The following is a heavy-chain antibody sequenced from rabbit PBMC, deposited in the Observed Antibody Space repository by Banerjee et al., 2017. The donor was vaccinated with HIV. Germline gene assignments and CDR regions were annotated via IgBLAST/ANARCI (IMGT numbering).Heavy chain of an antibody. J-gene: IGHJ4*01. CDR1: GFTFSSYV. CDR3: ARDLAGVIGWNFNL. V-gene: IGHV1S39*01. CDR2: IITDDSA. D-gene: IGHD4-1*01. Sequence: QEQLKETGGGLVQPGGSLTLSCKASGFTFSSYVITWVRQAPGKGLEWIGWIITDDSAYYASWVNGRFTISKTSSTTVTLQMTSLTAADTATYLCARDLAGVIGWNFNLWGQGTLVTVS.